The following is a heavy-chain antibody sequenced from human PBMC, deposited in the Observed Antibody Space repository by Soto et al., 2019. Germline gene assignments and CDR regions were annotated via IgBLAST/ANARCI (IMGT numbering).Heavy chain of an antibody. D-gene: IGHD2-15*01. CDR3: VRTSLVVAAATREDY. Sequence: GESLKISCAASGFTFSSYWMHWVRQAPGKGLVWVSRINSGGSSTSYADSVKGRFTISRDNAKNTLYLQMNSLRAEDTAVYYCVRTSLVVAAATREDYWGQGTLVTVSS. V-gene: IGHV3-74*01. J-gene: IGHJ4*02. CDR1: GFTFSSYW. CDR2: INSGGSST.